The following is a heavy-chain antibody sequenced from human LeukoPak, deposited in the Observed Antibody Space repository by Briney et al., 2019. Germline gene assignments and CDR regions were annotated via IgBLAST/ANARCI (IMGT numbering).Heavy chain of an antibody. CDR2: SSGRGGST. CDR1: GFTFSSDA. CDR3: AKSPNYGSGSNYFDY. Sequence: GGSLSLSCAASGFTFSSDALSWCRQAPRKGVEWVSASSGRGGSTYYAASVKSRVTISVDKSKNTLYLQMSSLTAEDTAVYYCAKSPNYGSGSNYFDYWGQGTLVTVSS. D-gene: IGHD3-10*01. J-gene: IGHJ4*02. V-gene: IGHV3-23*01.